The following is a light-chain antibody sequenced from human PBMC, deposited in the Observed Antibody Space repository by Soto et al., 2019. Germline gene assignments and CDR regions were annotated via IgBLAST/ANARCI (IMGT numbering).Light chain of an antibody. Sequence: QSALTQPASVSGSPGQSITISCTGTSSDVGNYNYVSGYQQYPGRVPKLLIYMVSNRPSGVSNRFSGSKSGNTASLTISGLQAEDEADYFCTSPTPGSLYVFGTGTKVTVL. J-gene: IGLJ1*01. CDR3: TSPTPGSLYV. V-gene: IGLV2-14*01. CDR1: SSDVGNYNY. CDR2: MVS.